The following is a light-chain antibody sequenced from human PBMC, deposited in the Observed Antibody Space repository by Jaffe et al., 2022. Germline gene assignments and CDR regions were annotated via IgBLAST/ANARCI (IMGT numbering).Light chain of an antibody. CDR3: AAWDDSLSGL. CDR1: SSNIGYNY. CDR2: RNN. Sequence: QSVLTQPPSASGTPGQRVTISCSGSSSNIGYNYVSWYQQLPGTAPKLLIYRNNQRPSGVPDRFSGSKSGTSASLAISGLRSEDEADYYCAAWDDSLSGLFGGGTKLTVL. V-gene: IGLV1-47*01. J-gene: IGLJ2*01.